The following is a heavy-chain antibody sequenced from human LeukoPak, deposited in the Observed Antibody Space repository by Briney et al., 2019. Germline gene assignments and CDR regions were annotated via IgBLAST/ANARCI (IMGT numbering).Heavy chain of an antibody. J-gene: IGHJ4*02. CDR3: ARRGSGWYWEY. CDR1: GFSFTSYW. CDR2: IYPGDSDT. D-gene: IGHD6-19*01. Sequence: GASLKISCTGSGFSFTSYWIGWVRQMPGKGLEWMGIIYPGDSDTRYSQSFQGQVTISADKSISTAYLQWSSLKASDTAMYYCARRGSGWYWEYWGQGTLGTVSS. V-gene: IGHV5-51*01.